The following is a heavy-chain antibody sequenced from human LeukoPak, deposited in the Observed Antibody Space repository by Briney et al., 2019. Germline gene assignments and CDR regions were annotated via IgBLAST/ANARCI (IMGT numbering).Heavy chain of an antibody. V-gene: IGHV1-18*01. Sequence: GASVTVSCKASGYTFTSYGISWVRQAPGQGLEWMGWISPYNGNANYEQKLQGRVTMTTDTSTSTAFMELRSLSSSDTAVYYCARDFGRYYGSGSYLIPYYYYYGMDVWGQGTTVTVSS. D-gene: IGHD3-10*01. J-gene: IGHJ6*02. CDR3: ARDFGRYYGSGSYLIPYYYYYGMDV. CDR1: GYTFTSYG. CDR2: ISPYNGNA.